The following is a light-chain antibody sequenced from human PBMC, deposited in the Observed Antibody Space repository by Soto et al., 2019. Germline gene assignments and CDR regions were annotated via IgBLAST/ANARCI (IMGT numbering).Light chain of an antibody. CDR3: CSYTTSNTRQIV. CDR1: SSDVGGYNY. Sequence: QCSLTQPSSVSGSPGRSITISCPGTSSDVGGYNYVSWYQQQPGEAPKFMIYDVTNRPSGVSNRFSGSKSGNTASLTISGLQAEDEADYYCCSYTTSNTRQIVFGTGTKVTVL. V-gene: IGLV2-14*01. CDR2: DVT. J-gene: IGLJ1*01.